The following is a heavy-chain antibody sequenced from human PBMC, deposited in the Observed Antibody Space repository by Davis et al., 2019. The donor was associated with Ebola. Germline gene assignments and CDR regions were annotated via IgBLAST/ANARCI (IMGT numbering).Heavy chain of an antibody. V-gene: IGHV3-7*01. CDR2: IKQDGSEK. Sequence: GESLKISCAASGFTFSDYYMSWVRQAPGKGLEWVANIKQDGSEKYYVDSVKGRFTISRDNAKNSLYLQMNSLRAEDTAVYYCARDRRANGMDVWGQGTTVTVSS. CDR3: ARDRRANGMDV. CDR1: GFTFSDYY. J-gene: IGHJ6*02.